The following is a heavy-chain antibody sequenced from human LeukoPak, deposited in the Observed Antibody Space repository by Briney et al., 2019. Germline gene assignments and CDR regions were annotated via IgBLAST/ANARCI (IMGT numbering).Heavy chain of an antibody. CDR3: ARQYYFDNSGYYGVGDY. CDR2: FNPNSGGT. V-gene: IGHV1-2*02. J-gene: IGHJ4*02. CDR1: GYTFTAYY. D-gene: IGHD3-22*01. Sequence: ASVKVSSKASGYTFTAYYIHWVRQAPGQGLEWMGWFNPNSGGTNYAQEFQGRVTMTRDTSISTAYMELSRLRSDDTAVYYCARQYYFDNSGYYGVGDYWGQGTLVTVSS.